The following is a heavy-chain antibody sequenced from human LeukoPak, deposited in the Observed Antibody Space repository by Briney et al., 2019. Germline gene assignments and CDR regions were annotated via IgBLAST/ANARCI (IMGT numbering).Heavy chain of an antibody. V-gene: IGHV4-59*01. D-gene: IGHD6-6*01. J-gene: IGHJ4*02. CDR1: AGSISGYY. Sequence: PSETLSLTCTVSAGSISGYYCSWIRQPPGKGLEWIGYIYYTGSSHYNPSLKSRVTLSVDTSKNQCSLKLTSVIAADTAVYYCARSSQSSSTSFDHWGQGTLVIVSS. CDR2: IYYTGSS. CDR3: ARSSQSSSTSFDH.